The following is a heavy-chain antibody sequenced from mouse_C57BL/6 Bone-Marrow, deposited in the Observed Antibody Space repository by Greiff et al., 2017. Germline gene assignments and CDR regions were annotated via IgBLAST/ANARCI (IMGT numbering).Heavy chain of an antibody. V-gene: IGHV5-9-1*02. J-gene: IGHJ2*01. CDR3: TRGWAPRSYFDD. CDR1: GFTFSSYA. CDR2: ISSGGDYI. Sequence: EVNLVESGEGLVKPGGSLKLSCAASGFTFSSYAMSWVRQTPEKRLEWVAYISSGGDYIYYADTVKGRFTISRDNARNTLYLQMSSLKSEDTAMYYCTRGWAPRSYFDDWGQGTTLTVSS. D-gene: IGHD2-3*01.